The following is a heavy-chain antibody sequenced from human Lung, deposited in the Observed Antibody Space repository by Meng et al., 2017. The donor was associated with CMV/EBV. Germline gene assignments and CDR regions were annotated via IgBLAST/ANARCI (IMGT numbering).Heavy chain of an antibody. CDR3: ARGINGGCGD. J-gene: IGHJ4*02. D-gene: IGHD4-23*01. CDR1: GDIVSSNSAA. Sequence: VQLPQSGPGLVKPSQPLSLTCATSGDIVSSNSAAWHWIRQSPSRGLEWLGRTYYRSKWYHEYAVSVKSRITISPDTPKNQFSLQLNSMTPEDTAVYYCARGINGGCGDWGQGTLVTVSS. V-gene: IGHV6-1*01. CDR2: TYYRSKWYH.